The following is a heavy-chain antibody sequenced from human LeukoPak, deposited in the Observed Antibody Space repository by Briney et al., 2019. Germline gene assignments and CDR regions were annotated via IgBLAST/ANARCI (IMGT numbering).Heavy chain of an antibody. V-gene: IGHV4-34*01. CDR3: ARVAHYGDYN. D-gene: IGHD4-17*01. J-gene: IGHJ4*02. Sequence: PSETLSLTCAVYGGSFSGYYWSWIRQPPGKGLEWIGEVNHSGSTNYNPSLKSRVTISVDTSKNQFSLKLSSVTAADTAVYYCARVAHYGDYNWGQGTLVTVSS. CDR2: VNHSGST. CDR1: GGSFSGYY.